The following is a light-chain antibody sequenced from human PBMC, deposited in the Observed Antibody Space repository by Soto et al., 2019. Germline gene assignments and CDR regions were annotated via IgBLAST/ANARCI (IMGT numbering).Light chain of an antibody. Sequence: QSALTQPASVSGSPGQSITISCTGTSSDVGGYNYVSWYQQHPGKAPKLMIYEVTNRPSGVSNRFSGSKSGNTASLTISGXXAEDEAXXYCSSYTSSSTLDVFGTGTKVTVL. CDR2: EVT. V-gene: IGLV2-14*01. CDR3: SSYTSSSTLDV. J-gene: IGLJ1*01. CDR1: SSDVGGYNY.